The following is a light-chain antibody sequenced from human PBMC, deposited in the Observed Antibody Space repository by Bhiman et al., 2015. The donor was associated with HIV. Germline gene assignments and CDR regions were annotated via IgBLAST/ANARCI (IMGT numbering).Light chain of an antibody. CDR1: SSNIGNNY. J-gene: IGLJ2*01. CDR3: ATWDSSLSAEV. Sequence: QSVLTQPPSVSAAPGQKVTISCSGSSSNIGNNYVSWYQQLPGTAPKLLIYDNHKRPSGIPDRFSASKSGTSATLGITGLQTGDEADYYCATWDSSLSAEVFGGGTKLTVL. V-gene: IGLV1-51*01. CDR2: DNH.